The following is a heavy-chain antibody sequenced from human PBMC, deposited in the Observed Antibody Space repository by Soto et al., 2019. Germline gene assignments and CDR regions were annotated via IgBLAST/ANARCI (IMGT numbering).Heavy chain of an antibody. CDR2: TYYSGST. D-gene: IGHD3-10*01. J-gene: IGHJ5*02. CDR1: GGSGSGGSYY. Sequence: QVQLQESGPGLVKPSETLSLTCTVSGGSGSGGSYYWSWIRQPPGKGLEWIGYTYYSGSTNYNPSLMRQVTLSLDTSKTKSSLKLRSVTAAATAVYDCEGDYFYGSGSYYDAWFHPWGQGTLVTVSS. V-gene: IGHV4-61*01. CDR3: EGDYFYGSGSYYDAWFHP.